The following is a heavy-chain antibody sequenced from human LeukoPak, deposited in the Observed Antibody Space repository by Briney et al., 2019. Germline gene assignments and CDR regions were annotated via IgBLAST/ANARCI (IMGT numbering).Heavy chain of an antibody. Sequence: SETLSLTCAVYGGSFSGYYWGWIRQPPGKGLEWIGSIYHSGSTYYNPSLKSRVTISVDTSKNQFSLKLSSVTAADTAVYYCARGVVVIYYMDVWGKGTTVTVSS. V-gene: IGHV4-38-2*01. CDR3: ARGVVVIYYMDV. J-gene: IGHJ6*03. D-gene: IGHD2-21*01. CDR2: IYHSGST. CDR1: GGSFSGYY.